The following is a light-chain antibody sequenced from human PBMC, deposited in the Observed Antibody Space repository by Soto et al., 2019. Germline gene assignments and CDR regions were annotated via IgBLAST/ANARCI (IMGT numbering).Light chain of an antibody. J-gene: IGKJ2*01. V-gene: IGKV3-20*01. CDR1: QSVSSSY. CDR2: GAS. Sequence: EIVLTQSPGTLSLSPGERATLSCRASQSVSSSYLAWYQQKPGQAPRLLIYGASSRATGIPDRFSGSGSGKDFTLTISRLEPEDFAVYYCKQYGSSPPYTFGRGTKLEIK. CDR3: KQYGSSPPYT.